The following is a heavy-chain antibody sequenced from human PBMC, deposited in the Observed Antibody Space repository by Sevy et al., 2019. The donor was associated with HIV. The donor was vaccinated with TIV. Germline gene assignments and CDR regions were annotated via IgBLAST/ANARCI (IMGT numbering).Heavy chain of an antibody. D-gene: IGHD6-19*01. J-gene: IGHJ6*04. CDR2: ISRDDGGT. CDR3: AKAQSKYIAVNV. Sequence: GGSLRLSCAASGFTLDDYTMHWVRQVPVKGLEWVSLISRDDGGTYYADSVKGRFTISRDNSKNSLYLQMNSLRIEDTALYYCAKAQSKYIAVNVWGKGTTVTVSS. CDR1: GFTLDDYT. V-gene: IGHV3-43*01.